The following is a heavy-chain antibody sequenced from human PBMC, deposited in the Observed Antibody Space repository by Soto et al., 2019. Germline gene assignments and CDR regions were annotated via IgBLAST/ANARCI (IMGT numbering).Heavy chain of an antibody. CDR2: IKSKTDGGTT. Sequence: GGSLRLSCAASGFTFSNAWMNWVRQAPGKGLEWVGRIKSKTDGGTTDYAAPVKGRFTISRDDSKNTLYLQMNSLKTEDTAVYYCTTDPPLRSLEWLSSYYHGMDVWGQGTTVTVSS. J-gene: IGHJ6*02. CDR3: TTDPPLRSLEWLSSYYHGMDV. D-gene: IGHD3-3*01. V-gene: IGHV3-15*07. CDR1: GFTFSNAW.